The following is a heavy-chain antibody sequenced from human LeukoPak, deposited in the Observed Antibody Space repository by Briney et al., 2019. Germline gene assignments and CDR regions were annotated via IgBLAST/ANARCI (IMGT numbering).Heavy chain of an antibody. D-gene: IGHD1-26*01. V-gene: IGHV1-2*02. J-gene: IGHJ4*02. CDR1: GYTFTGYY. CDR2: INPNSGGT. Sequence: GASVKVSCKASGYTFTGYYMHWVRQAPGQGLEWMGWINPNSGGTNYAQKFQGRVTMTRDTSISTAYMELSRLRSDDTAVYYCARVLWGDTTPPLGDYWGQGTLVTVSS. CDR3: ARVLWGDTTPPLGDY.